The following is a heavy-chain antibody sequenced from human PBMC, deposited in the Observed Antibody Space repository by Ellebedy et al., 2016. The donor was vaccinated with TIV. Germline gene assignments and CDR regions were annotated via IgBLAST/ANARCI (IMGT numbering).Heavy chain of an antibody. CDR2: ISGLNGKT. Sequence: AASVKVSCKTSGYTFTSYGVSWVRQASGQGLVWMGWISGLNGKTKYARTVQGRVTLTTDTPARTVYMELTSLRSDDTAVYYCARDNTVGGTNWFDPWGQGTLVIVSS. CDR3: ARDNTVGGTNWFDP. D-gene: IGHD6-19*01. CDR1: GYTFTSYG. J-gene: IGHJ5*02. V-gene: IGHV1-18*01.